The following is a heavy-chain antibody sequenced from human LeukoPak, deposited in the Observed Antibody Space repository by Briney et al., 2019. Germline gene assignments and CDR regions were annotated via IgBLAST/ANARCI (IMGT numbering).Heavy chain of an antibody. CDR2: MNPNSGNT. V-gene: IGHV1-8*03. J-gene: IGHJ6*03. Sequence: ASVKVSCKASGYTFTSYDINWVRQATGQGLEWMGWMNPNSGNTGYAQKFQGRVTITRNTSISTAYMELSSLRSEGTAVYYCARGPYCSSTSCCRAYYYYYMDVWGKGTTVTVSS. CDR1: GYTFTSYD. CDR3: ARGPYCSSTSCCRAYYYYYMDV. D-gene: IGHD2-2*01.